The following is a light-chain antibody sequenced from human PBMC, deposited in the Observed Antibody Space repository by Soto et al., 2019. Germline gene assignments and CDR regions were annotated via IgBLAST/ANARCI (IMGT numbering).Light chain of an antibody. CDR2: GAS. CDR3: QHYVTALTT. Sequence: EIVLTQSPGTLSLSPGERATLSCGASQSVTSNYLAWYQQKPGQAPRLLIFGASIRVKGIPVRFIGSGSGTDVTLTISRLEPEDFAVYYCQHYVTALTTFGQGTKVEVK. V-gene: IGKV3-20*01. CDR1: QSVTSNY. J-gene: IGKJ1*01.